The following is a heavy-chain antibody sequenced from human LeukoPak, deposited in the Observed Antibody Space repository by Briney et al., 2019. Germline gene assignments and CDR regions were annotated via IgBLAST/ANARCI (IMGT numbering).Heavy chain of an antibody. CDR2: LSRSGRTT. Sequence: GGSLRLSCTASGFTFGSYVMSWVRQAPGKGLEWVSALSRSGRTTYYADSVKGRFTISRDNSKNTLYLQLNGLRAEDTAVYYCAKGNNEWLLPFDYWGQRTLVTVSS. CDR3: AKGNNEWLLPFDY. D-gene: IGHD3-22*01. V-gene: IGHV3-23*01. J-gene: IGHJ4*02. CDR1: GFTFGSYV.